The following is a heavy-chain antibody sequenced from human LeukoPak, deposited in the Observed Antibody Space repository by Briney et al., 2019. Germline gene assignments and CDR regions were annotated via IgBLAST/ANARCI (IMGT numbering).Heavy chain of an antibody. D-gene: IGHD3-10*01. CDR1: GGTFSSYA. V-gene: IGHV1-69*10. Sequence: ASVKVSCKASGGTFSSYAISWVRQAPGQGLEWMGGIIPILGIANYAQKFQGRVTITADKSTSTAYMELSSLRSEDTAVYYCARDPNRYGSGSYLDWFDTWGQGALVTVFS. CDR3: ARDPNRYGSGSYLDWFDT. CDR2: IIPILGIA. J-gene: IGHJ5*02.